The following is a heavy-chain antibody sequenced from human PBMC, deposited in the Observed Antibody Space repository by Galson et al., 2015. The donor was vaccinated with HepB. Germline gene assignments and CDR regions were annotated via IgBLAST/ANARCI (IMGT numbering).Heavy chain of an antibody. CDR3: ARDPFYYDSSGYYYNWFDP. CDR1: GYTFTSYG. V-gene: IGHV1-18*01. Sequence: SVKVSCKASGYTFTSYGISWVRQAPGQGLEWMGWISAYNGNTNYAQKLQGRVTMTTDTSTSTAYMELRSLRSDDTAVYYCARDPFYYDSSGYYYNWFDPWGQGTLVTVSS. D-gene: IGHD3-22*01. CDR2: ISAYNGNT. J-gene: IGHJ5*02.